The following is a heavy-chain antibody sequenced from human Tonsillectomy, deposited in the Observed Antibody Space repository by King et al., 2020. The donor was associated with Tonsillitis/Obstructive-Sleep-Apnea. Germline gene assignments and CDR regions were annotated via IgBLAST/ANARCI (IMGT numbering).Heavy chain of an antibody. Sequence: QLQESGPGLVKPSETLSLTCTVSGGSISSYYWSWIWQPPGKGLEWIGYIYYSGSTNYNPSLKSRVTISVDTSKNQFSLKLSSVTAADTAVYYCASGAAAGYFDYWGQGTLVTVSS. CDR2: IYYSGST. D-gene: IGHD6-13*01. V-gene: IGHV4-59*08. CDR1: GGSISSYY. CDR3: ASGAAAGYFDY. J-gene: IGHJ4*02.